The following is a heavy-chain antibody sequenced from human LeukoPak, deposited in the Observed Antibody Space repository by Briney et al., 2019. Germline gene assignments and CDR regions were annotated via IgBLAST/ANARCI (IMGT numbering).Heavy chain of an antibody. D-gene: IGHD6-19*01. CDR3: VRDKDLGAVAGTFDY. Sequence: ASVKVSCKASGYTFISYDITSVRQAPGQGLEWMGWISAYNGHTKYAQKFQGRVTMTTDTSTSTAYMELTSLTSDDTAVYYCVRDKDLGAVAGTFDYWGQGTLVTVSS. CDR1: GYTFISYD. CDR2: ISAYNGHT. J-gene: IGHJ4*02. V-gene: IGHV1-18*01.